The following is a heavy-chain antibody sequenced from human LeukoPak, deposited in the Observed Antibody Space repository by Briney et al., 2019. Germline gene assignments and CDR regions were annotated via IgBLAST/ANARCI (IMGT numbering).Heavy chain of an antibody. Sequence: GGSLRLSCAASGFTFDDYAMHWVRQAPGKGLEWVSGISWYSGSIGYADSVKGRCTISRDNAKNSLYLQMNSLRAEDTALYYCAKGVRYFRPTDAFDIWGQGTMVTVSS. CDR2: ISWYSGSI. CDR3: AKGVRYFRPTDAFDI. D-gene: IGHD3-10*02. CDR1: GFTFDDYA. J-gene: IGHJ3*02. V-gene: IGHV3-9*01.